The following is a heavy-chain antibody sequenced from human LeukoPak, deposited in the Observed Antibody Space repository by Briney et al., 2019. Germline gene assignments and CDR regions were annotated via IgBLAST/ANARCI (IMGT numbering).Heavy chain of an antibody. CDR1: GGSISSYY. J-gene: IGHJ4*02. CDR2: IYYSGST. Sequence: SETLSLTCTVSGGSISSYYWSWIRQPPGKGLEWIGYIYYSGSTNYNPSLKSRVTISVDTSKNQFSLKLSSVTAADTAVYYCAGGDGITIFGVVTYPPSFDYWGQGTLVTVPS. CDR3: AGGDGITIFGVVTYPPSFDY. D-gene: IGHD3-3*01. V-gene: IGHV4-59*01.